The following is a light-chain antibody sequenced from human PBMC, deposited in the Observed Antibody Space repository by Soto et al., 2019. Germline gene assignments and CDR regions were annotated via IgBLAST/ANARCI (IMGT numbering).Light chain of an antibody. CDR1: QSISSW. Sequence: DIQMTQSPSTLSASVGDRVTITCRASQSISSWLAWYHQKLGKAPKLLIYNASSLESGVPSRFSGSVSGTEFTLSSSGLQPDGFAPYFCKQYNSYWTFGQGTKGEIK. CDR3: KQYNSYWT. V-gene: IGKV1-5*03. J-gene: IGKJ1*01. CDR2: NAS.